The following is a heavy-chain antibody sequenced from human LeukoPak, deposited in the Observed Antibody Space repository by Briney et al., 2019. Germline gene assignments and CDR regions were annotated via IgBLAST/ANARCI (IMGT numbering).Heavy chain of an antibody. CDR3: AGMRITTPTVRTLDY. CDR1: GGSFSGYY. D-gene: IGHD1-14*01. V-gene: IGHV4-34*01. Sequence: SETLSLTCAVYGGSFSGYYWSWIRQPPGKGLEWIGEINHSGSTNYNPSLKSRVTISVDTSKNQFSLKLSSVTAADTAVYYCAGMRITTPTVRTLDYWGQGTLVTVSS. J-gene: IGHJ4*02. CDR2: INHSGST.